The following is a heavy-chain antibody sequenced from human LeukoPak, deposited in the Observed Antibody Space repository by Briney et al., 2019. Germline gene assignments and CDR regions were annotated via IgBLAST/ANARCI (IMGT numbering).Heavy chain of an antibody. J-gene: IGHJ4*02. Sequence: ASVKVSCKASGYTFTDYYIHWVRQAPGQGLEWMGWMNPNSGGTNYAQKFQDRVTMTRDTSITTAYMELTSLRSDDTAVYYCARDRLVVYDTTSYPNFDYWGQGTLVTVSS. D-gene: IGHD2/OR15-2a*01. V-gene: IGHV1-2*02. CDR1: GYTFTDYY. CDR3: ARDRLVVYDTTSYPNFDY. CDR2: MNPNSGGT.